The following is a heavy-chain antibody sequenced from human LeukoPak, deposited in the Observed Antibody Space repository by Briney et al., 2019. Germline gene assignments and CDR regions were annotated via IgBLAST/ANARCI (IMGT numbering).Heavy chain of an antibody. CDR3: ARDLLPPHSGSYSDY. CDR2: INHSGST. Sequence: SETLSLTCAVYGGSFSGYYWSWIRQPPGKGLEWIGEINHSGSTNYNPSLKSRVTISVDTSKNQFSLKLSSVTAADTAVYYCARDLLPPHSGSYSDYWGQGTLVTVSS. J-gene: IGHJ4*02. CDR1: GGSFSGYY. V-gene: IGHV4-34*01. D-gene: IGHD3-10*01.